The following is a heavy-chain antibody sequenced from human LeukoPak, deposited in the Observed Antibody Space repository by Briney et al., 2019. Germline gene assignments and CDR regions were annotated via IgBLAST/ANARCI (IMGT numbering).Heavy chain of an antibody. D-gene: IGHD3-22*01. J-gene: IGHJ4*02. Sequence: QAGGSLRLSCAASGFTFSSYAMSWVRQAPGKGLEWVSAISGSGGSTYYADSVKGRFTISRDNSKNTLYLQMNSLRAEDTAVYYCAKSENYYDSSGYHYWGQGTLVTVSS. CDR3: AKSENYYDSSGYHY. V-gene: IGHV3-23*01. CDR2: ISGSGGST. CDR1: GFTFSSYA.